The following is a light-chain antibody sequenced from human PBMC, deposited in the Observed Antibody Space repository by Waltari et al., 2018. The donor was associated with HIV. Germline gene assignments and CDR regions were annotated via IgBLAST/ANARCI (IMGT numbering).Light chain of an antibody. CDR1: QSVSSSY. V-gene: IGKV3-20*01. CDR3: QQYGSSPLT. J-gene: IGKJ4*01. CDR2: AAF. Sequence: EIVLTQSPGTLSLSPGERATLSCRASQSVSSSYLAWYQQKPGQAPRLLIYAAFSRATDIPDSFSGSGSGTDFTLTISRLEPEDFAVYYCQQYGSSPLTFGGGTKVEI.